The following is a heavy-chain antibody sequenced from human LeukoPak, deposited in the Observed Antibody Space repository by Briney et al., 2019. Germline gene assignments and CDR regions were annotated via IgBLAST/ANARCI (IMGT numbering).Heavy chain of an antibody. CDR1: GFTFSNYW. CDR2: INSDESDT. J-gene: IGHJ4*02. V-gene: IGHV3-74*01. D-gene: IGHD1-26*01. CDR3: VRSGGY. Sequence: GGSLRLSCAASGFTFSNYWMHWVRQAPGKGLVWVSRINSDESDTNYADSVKGRFTISRDNAKNSLCLQMNSLRAEDTAIYYCVRSGGYWGQGTLVTVSS.